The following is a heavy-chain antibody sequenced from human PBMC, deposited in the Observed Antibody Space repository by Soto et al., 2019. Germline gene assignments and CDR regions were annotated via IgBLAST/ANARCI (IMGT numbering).Heavy chain of an antibody. Sequence: ASVKVSCKASAYSFTTYHIHWVRQAPGQGLKWMGLINPDAGATNYAQRFQGRLRLTRDTSTSTVYMELRSLRFDDTAVYYCARGDIVLVPASEGNWFDPWGQGTLVTVSS. CDR1: AYSFTTYH. D-gene: IGHD2-2*01. CDR3: ARGDIVLVPASEGNWFDP. J-gene: IGHJ5*02. V-gene: IGHV1-46*01. CDR2: INPDAGAT.